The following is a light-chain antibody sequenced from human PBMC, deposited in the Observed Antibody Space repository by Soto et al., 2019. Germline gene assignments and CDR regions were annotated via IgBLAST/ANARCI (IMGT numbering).Light chain of an antibody. CDR1: QGVNSNF. V-gene: IGKV3-20*01. CDR2: GAS. J-gene: IGKJ2*01. CDR3: QQYGRSPLMYT. Sequence: EMVLPQSQGTWPLFPGKKPPLPCRASQGVNSNFLAWYQQKPGQAPRLPIYGASTRAAAVPDRFSASGSGTDFTLTITRLEPEDFAMYYCQQYGRSPLMYTFGQGTKLGVK.